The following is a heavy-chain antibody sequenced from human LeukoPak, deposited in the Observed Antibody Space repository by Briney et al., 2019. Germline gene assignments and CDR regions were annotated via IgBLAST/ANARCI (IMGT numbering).Heavy chain of an antibody. J-gene: IGHJ4*02. D-gene: IGHD6-19*01. V-gene: IGHV3-23*01. CDR2: ISGSGGST. CDR3: AKDISIAVAGTGFDY. CDR1: GFTFSSYA. Sequence: GGSLRLSCAASGFTFSSYAMSWVRQAPGKGLEWVSAISGSGGSTYYADSVKGRFTISRDNSKNTLYLQMNSLRAEDTAVYYCAKDISIAVAGTGFDYWGQETLVTVSS.